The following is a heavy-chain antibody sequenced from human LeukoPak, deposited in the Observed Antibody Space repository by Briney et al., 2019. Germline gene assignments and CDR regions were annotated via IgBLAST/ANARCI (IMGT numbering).Heavy chain of an antibody. V-gene: IGHV4-34*01. CDR1: GGSFSGYY. CDR3: ARGGVERWLQSWFDP. Sequence: SETLSLTCAVYGGSFSGYYWSWIRQPPGKGLEWIGEINHSGSTNYNPSLKSRVTISVDTSKNQFSLKLSSVTAADTAVYYCARGGVERWLQSWFDPWGQGTLVTVSS. J-gene: IGHJ5*02. D-gene: IGHD5-24*01. CDR2: INHSGST.